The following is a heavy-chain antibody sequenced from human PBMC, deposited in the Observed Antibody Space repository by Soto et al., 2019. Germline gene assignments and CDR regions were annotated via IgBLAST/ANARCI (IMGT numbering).Heavy chain of an antibody. CDR2: ISYDGSNK. CDR3: ARDHYYYDSFLFDY. J-gene: IGHJ4*02. CDR1: GFTFSSYA. V-gene: IGHV3-30-3*01. D-gene: IGHD3-22*01. Sequence: QVQLVESGGGVVQPGRSLRLSCAASGFTFSSYAMHWVRQAPGKGLEWVAVISYDGSNKYYADSVKGRFTISRDNSKNTLYLQMNSLRAEDTAVYYCARDHYYYDSFLFDYWGQGTLVTVSS.